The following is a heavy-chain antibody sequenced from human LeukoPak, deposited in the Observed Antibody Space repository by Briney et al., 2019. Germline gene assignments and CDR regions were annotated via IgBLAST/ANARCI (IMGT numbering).Heavy chain of an antibody. V-gene: IGHV3-30*18. CDR2: ISYDGSNK. D-gene: IGHD2-15*01. Sequence: PGRSLRLSCAASGFTFSSYGMHWVRQAPGKGLEWVAVISYDGSNKYYADSVKGRFTISRDNSKNTLYLQMNSLRAEDTAVYYCAKGWERAGREGEGYCSGGSCYGLYYFDYWGQGTLVTVSS. J-gene: IGHJ4*02. CDR1: GFTFSSYG. CDR3: AKGWERAGREGEGYCSGGSCYGLYYFDY.